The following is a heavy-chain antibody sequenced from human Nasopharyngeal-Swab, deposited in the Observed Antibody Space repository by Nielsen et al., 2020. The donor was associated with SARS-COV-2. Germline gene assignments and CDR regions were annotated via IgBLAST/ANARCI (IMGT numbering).Heavy chain of an antibody. D-gene: IGHD5-18*01. J-gene: IGHJ4*02. CDR2: IWYDGSNK. CDR3: AKQSWGYSYGYYFDY. CDR1: GFTFSSYG. V-gene: IGHV3-33*06. Sequence: GESLKISCAASGFTFSSYGMHWVRQAPGKGLEWVAVIWYDGSNKYYADSVKGRFTISRDNSTNTLYLQMNSLRAEDTAVYYCAKQSWGYSYGYYFDYWGQGTLVTVSS.